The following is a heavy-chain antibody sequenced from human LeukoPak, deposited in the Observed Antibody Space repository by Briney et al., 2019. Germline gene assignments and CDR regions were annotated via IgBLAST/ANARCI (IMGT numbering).Heavy chain of an antibody. Sequence: SETLSLTCTVSGGSISSYYWSWIRQPAGKGLEWIGRIYSSGRTNYNPSLKSRVTMSVDTSKNQFSLKLTSVTAADTAVYFCARARAYSNQGFYYYGMDVWGQGTTVTVSS. CDR2: IYSSGRT. V-gene: IGHV4-4*07. CDR1: GGSISSYY. J-gene: IGHJ6*02. CDR3: ARARAYSNQGFYYYGMDV. D-gene: IGHD4-11*01.